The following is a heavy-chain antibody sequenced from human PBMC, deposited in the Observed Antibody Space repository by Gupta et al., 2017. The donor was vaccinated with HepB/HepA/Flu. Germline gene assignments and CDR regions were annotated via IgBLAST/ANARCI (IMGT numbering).Heavy chain of an antibody. CDR2: ISGRGGST. Sequence: EVQLLESGGGLVQPGGSLRLSCAASGFTFSSYAMNWVRQAPGKGLEWVSAISGRGGSTYYADSVKGRVTISRDNSKNTLYLQMNGLRAEDTAVYYCAKDRYGSGGASDYWGQGTLVTVSS. V-gene: IGHV3-23*01. J-gene: IGHJ4*02. CDR1: GFTFSSYA. D-gene: IGHD3-10*01. CDR3: AKDRYGSGGASDY.